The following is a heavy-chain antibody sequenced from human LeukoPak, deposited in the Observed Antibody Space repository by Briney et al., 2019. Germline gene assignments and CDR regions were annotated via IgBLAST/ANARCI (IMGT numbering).Heavy chain of an antibody. CDR1: GGSFSGYY. Sequence: SETLSLTCAVYGGSFSGYYWSWIRQPPGKGLEWIGEINHSGSTNYNPSLKSRVTISVDTSKNQFSLKLSSVTAADTAVYYCARGYRPGIAVAEDWFDPWGQGTLVTVSS. J-gene: IGHJ5*02. V-gene: IGHV4-34*01. D-gene: IGHD6-19*01. CDR3: ARGYRPGIAVAEDWFDP. CDR2: INHSGST.